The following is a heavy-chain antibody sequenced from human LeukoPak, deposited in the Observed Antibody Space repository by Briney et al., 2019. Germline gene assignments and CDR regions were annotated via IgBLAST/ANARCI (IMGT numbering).Heavy chain of an antibody. J-gene: IGHJ4*02. CDR2: ISYDGSNK. CDR1: GFTFSSYA. V-gene: IGHV3-30-3*01. D-gene: IGHD4-17*01. CDR3: ARDDLDDYGDHNPDY. Sequence: GGSLRLSCAASGFTFSSYALHWVRQAPGKGLEWVAVISYDGSNKYYADSVKGRFTISRDNSKNTLYLQMNSLRAEDTAVYYCARDDLDDYGDHNPDYWGQGTLVTVSS.